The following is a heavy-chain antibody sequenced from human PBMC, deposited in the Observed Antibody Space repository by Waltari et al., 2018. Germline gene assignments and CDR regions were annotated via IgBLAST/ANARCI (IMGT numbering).Heavy chain of an antibody. CDR2: INEVSSHI. D-gene: IGHD2-8*01. CDR1: GFTFSRYS. V-gene: IGHV3-21*01. Sequence: EVQLVESGGGLVTPGGSLRLSCAASGFTFSRYSMTWVRQAPGKGLEWVSAINEVSSHIYYAGSMKGRLTISRDNAKSSLFLQMDNRRVEDTAVYYCARDISPQAQQRNNGMDVWGQGTTVTVSS. J-gene: IGHJ6*02. CDR3: ARDISPQAQQRNNGMDV.